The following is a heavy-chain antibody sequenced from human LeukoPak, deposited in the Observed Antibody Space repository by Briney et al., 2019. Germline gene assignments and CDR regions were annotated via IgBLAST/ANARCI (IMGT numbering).Heavy chain of an antibody. CDR3: AVTTRSRAFDY. V-gene: IGHV3-7*01. CDR2: IRQDGGDF. CDR1: GFNFSDYW. J-gene: IGHJ4*02. D-gene: IGHD4-17*01. Sequence: GGSLRLSCAASGFNFSDYWMSWVRQDPGKGLAWVANIRQDGGDFYYVDSVKGRFTISRDNARNSLFLQMNNLRVEDTAVYYCAVTTRSRAFDYWGQGTLVTVSS.